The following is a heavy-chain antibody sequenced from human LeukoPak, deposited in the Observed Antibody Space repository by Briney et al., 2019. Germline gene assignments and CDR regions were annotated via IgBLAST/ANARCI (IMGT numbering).Heavy chain of an antibody. CDR1: GFTFSSYA. Sequence: GGSLRLSCAASGFTFSSYAMHWVRQAPGKGLEWVALISSDGSNKYHGDSVEGRFTISRDNSKNTLYLQMNRMRAEDTAVYYCARELIVGATEGGAFDYWGQGTLVTVSS. V-gene: IGHV3-30*04. CDR3: ARELIVGATEGGAFDY. CDR2: ISSDGSNK. J-gene: IGHJ4*02. D-gene: IGHD1-26*01.